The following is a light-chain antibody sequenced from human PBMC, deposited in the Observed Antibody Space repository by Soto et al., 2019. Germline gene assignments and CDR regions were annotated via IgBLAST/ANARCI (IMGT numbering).Light chain of an antibody. Sequence: EIVLTQSPATLSLSPGERATLSCMASQSVSSYLAWYQQKPGQAPRLLIYDASNRATGIPARFSGSGPGTDFTLTISSLEPEDFAVYYCQQRSNWPPLFTFGPGTKVDIK. J-gene: IGKJ3*01. CDR3: QQRSNWPPLFT. CDR2: DAS. V-gene: IGKV3-11*01. CDR1: QSVSSY.